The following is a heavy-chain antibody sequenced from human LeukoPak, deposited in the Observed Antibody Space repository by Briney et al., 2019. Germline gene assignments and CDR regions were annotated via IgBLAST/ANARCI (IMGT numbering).Heavy chain of an antibody. CDR1: GGSISSYY. Sequence: PSETLSLTCTVSGGSISSYYWSWIRQPPGKGLEWIGYIYYSGSTNYNPSLKSRVTISVDTFKNQFSLKLSSVTTADTAVYYCARDLGYCSGGSCYSSNWFDPWGQGTLVTVSS. D-gene: IGHD2-15*01. V-gene: IGHV4-59*01. CDR2: IYYSGST. J-gene: IGHJ5*02. CDR3: ARDLGYCSGGSCYSSNWFDP.